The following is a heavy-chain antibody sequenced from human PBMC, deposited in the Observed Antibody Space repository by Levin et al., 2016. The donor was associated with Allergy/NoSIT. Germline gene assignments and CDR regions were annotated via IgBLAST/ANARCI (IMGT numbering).Heavy chain of an antibody. D-gene: IGHD3-10*01. CDR1: GFNFGSFE. V-gene: IGHV3-48*03. CDR2: ISGSGATM. CDR3: ARDLAGVNTVQADYFDS. Sequence: GESLKISCAASGFNFGSFEMNWVRQAPGKALEWVSYISGSGATMYYADSVKGRFAVSRDNARNSLFLQMNNLRVEDTAFYYCARDLAGVNTVQADYFDSWGQGTLVTVSS. J-gene: IGHJ4*02.